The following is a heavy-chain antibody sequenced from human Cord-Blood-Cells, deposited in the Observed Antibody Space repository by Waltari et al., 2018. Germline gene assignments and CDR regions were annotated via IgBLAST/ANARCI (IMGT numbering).Heavy chain of an antibody. D-gene: IGHD3-3*01. CDR3: ASTFGVVITSFDY. CDR1: GGSVSSGSYY. V-gene: IGHV4-61*01. J-gene: IGHJ4*02. Sequence: QVQLQESGPGLVKPSETLSLTCTVSGGSVSSGSYYWRWIRQPPGKGLEWIGYIYYSGSTNYNPSLKSRVTISVDTSKNQFSLKLSSVTAADTAVYYCASTFGVVITSFDYWGQGTLVTVSS. CDR2: IYYSGST.